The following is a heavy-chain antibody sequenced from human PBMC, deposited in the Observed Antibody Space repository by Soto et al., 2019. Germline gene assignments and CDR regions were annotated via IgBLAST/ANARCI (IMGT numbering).Heavy chain of an antibody. CDR2: ISAYNGNT. V-gene: IGHV1-18*04. J-gene: IGHJ4*02. CDR3: ARDLIAAAGNHFDY. D-gene: IGHD6-13*01. CDR1: GYTFTSYG. Sequence: ASVKVSCKASGYTFTSYGLSWVRHAPGQGLEWMGWISAYNGNTNYAQKLQGRVTMTTDTSTSTAYMELRSLRSDDTAVYYCARDLIAAAGNHFDYWGQGTLVTVSS.